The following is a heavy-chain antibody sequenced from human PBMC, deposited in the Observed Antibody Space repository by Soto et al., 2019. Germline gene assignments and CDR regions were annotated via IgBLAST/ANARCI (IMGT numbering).Heavy chain of an antibody. J-gene: IGHJ4*02. V-gene: IGHV3-7*01. CDR2: IKQDGSEK. CDR3: AREVPYYYDSSGYSDY. Sequence: EVQLVESVGGLVQPGGSLRLSCAASGFTFSSYWMSWVRQAPGKGLEWVANIKQDGSEKYYVDSVKGRFTISRDNAKNSLYLQMNSLRAEDTAVYYCAREVPYYYDSSGYSDYWGQGTLVTVSS. D-gene: IGHD3-22*01. CDR1: GFTFSSYW.